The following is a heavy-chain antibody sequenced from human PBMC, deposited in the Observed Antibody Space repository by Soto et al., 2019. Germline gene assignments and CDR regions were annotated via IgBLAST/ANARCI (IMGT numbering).Heavy chain of an antibody. J-gene: IGHJ4*02. V-gene: IGHV1-2*04. D-gene: IGHD3-3*01. CDR2: INPNSGGT. Sequence: ASVKVSCKASGYTFTGYYMHWVRQAPGQGLEWMGWINPNSGGTNYAQDFRGWVTMTRDTSISTAYMELSRLRSDDTAVYYCARGQGVTIFGVVTLNFDYWGQGTLVTVSS. CDR3: ARGQGVTIFGVVTLNFDY. CDR1: GYTFTGYY.